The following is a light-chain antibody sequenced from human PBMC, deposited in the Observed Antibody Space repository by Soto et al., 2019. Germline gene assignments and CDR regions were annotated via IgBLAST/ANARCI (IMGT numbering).Light chain of an antibody. CDR3: CSFAGGTVV. CDR1: SNDYGSYNA. J-gene: IGLJ2*01. Sequence: QAVVTQPASVSGSPGQSITISCTGTSNDYGSYNAVSWYQQYPGKVPTVMIYEVYKRPSGVSLRFSGSKSGNTASLTISGLRAEDEADYYCCSFAGGTVVFGGGTQLTVL. V-gene: IGLV2-23*02. CDR2: EVY.